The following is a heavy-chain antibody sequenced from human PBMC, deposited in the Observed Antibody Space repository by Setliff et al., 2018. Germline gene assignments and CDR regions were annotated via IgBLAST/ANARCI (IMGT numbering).Heavy chain of an antibody. J-gene: IGHJ4*02. CDR1: GYLLTSYY. CDR3: ARAGSAAAGREGIFEY. Sequence: ASVKVSCKTSGYLLTSYYMHWVRQAPGQGLEWMGIINPGGGSSSSTEKFQGRVTMTRDTSASTVYMEMGNLTSDDTAVYYCARAGSAAAGREGIFEYWGQGSLVTVSS. V-gene: IGHV1-46*01. D-gene: IGHD6-13*01. CDR2: INPGGGSS.